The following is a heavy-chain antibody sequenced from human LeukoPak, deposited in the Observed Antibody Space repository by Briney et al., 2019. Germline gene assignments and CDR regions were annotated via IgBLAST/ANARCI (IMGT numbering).Heavy chain of an antibody. CDR2: IWHDGSNQ. CDR3: VLDRATVYFDH. J-gene: IGHJ4*02. D-gene: IGHD4-17*01. Sequence: GRSLRLSCAASGFAFSKFGMHWVRQAPGKRLQWVALIWHDGSNQYYVDSVKSRFTISTDRSKNTLYLQMYSPRAEDTAIFYCVLDRATVYFDHLGQGTLGTVSS. V-gene: IGHV3-33*01. CDR1: GFAFSKFG.